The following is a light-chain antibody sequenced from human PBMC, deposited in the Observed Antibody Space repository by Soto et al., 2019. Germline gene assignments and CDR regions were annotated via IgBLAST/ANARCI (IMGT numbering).Light chain of an antibody. Sequence: EIVLTQSPGTLSLSPGERATLSCRARQSVSSSYLAWYQQKPGQAPRLLIYGASSRATGIPDRFSGSGSGTDFPLTISRLEPEDFAVYYCQQYGSSPPWPFGQGTKGEIK. CDR3: QQYGSSPPWP. CDR1: QSVSSSY. J-gene: IGKJ1*01. V-gene: IGKV3-20*01. CDR2: GAS.